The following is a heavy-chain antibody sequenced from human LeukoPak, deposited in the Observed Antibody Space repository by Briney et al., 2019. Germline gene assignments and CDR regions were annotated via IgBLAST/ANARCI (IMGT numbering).Heavy chain of an antibody. J-gene: IGHJ4*02. Sequence: SETLSLTCAVYGGSFSGYYWSWIRQPPGKGLEWIGEISHSGSTNYNPSLKSRVTISVDTSKNQFSLKLSSVTAADTAVYYCARGSRSTWVNRYYFDYWGQGTLVTVSS. CDR1: GGSFSGYY. CDR3: ARGSRSTWVNRYYFDY. D-gene: IGHD3-10*01. V-gene: IGHV4-34*01. CDR2: ISHSGST.